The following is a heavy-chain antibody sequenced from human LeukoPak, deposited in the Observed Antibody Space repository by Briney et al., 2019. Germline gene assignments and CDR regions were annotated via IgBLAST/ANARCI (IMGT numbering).Heavy chain of an antibody. V-gene: IGHV3-74*01. J-gene: IGHJ3*02. Sequence: PGGSLRLSCAASGFTFSSYWTHWVRQAPGKGLVCVSRINSDGSSTSYADSVKGRFTISRDNAKNTLYLQIHSVRAEDTAVYYCARDTMVTAFDIWGQGTMVTVSS. CDR3: ARDTMVTAFDI. D-gene: IGHD5-18*01. CDR1: GFTFSSYW. CDR2: INSDGSST.